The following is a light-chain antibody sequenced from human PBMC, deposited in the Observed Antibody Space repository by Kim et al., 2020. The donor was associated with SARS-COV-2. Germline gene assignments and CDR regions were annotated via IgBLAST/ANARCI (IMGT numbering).Light chain of an antibody. CDR3: HKYNSASWT. CDR1: QGISNY. CDR2: AAS. Sequence: ASVGDRVTLTCRASQGISNYLAWYQQKPGKVPKLLIYAASTLQTGVPSRFSGSGSGTDFTLTISSLQPEDFAAYYCHKYNSASWTFGQGTKVDIK. V-gene: IGKV1-27*01. J-gene: IGKJ1*01.